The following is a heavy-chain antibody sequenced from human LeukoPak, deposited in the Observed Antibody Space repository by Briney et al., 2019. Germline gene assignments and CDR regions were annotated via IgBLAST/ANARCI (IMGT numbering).Heavy chain of an antibody. CDR3: ARLPAAIDYYMDV. V-gene: IGHV4-34*01. Sequence: SETLSLTCAVYGGSFSGYYWSWSRQPPGKGLEWIGSIYYSGSTYYNPSLKSRVTIPVDTSKNQFSLKLSSVTAADTAVYYCARLPAAIDYYMDVWGKGTTVTISS. D-gene: IGHD2-2*01. J-gene: IGHJ6*03. CDR2: IYYSGST. CDR1: GGSFSGYY.